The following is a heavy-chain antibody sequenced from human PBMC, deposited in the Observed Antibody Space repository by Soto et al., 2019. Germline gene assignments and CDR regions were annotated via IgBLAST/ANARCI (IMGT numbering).Heavy chain of an antibody. CDR2: IIPIFGTA. CDR1: GGTFSSYA. D-gene: IGHD2-2*01. V-gene: IGHV1-69*13. Sequence: ASVKVSCKASGGTFSSYAISWVRQAPGQGLEWMGGIIPIFGTANYAQKFQGRVTITADESTSTAYMELSSLRSEDTAVYYCAREGKCSSTSCYPIWGQGTLVTVSS. J-gene: IGHJ4*02. CDR3: AREGKCSSTSCYPI.